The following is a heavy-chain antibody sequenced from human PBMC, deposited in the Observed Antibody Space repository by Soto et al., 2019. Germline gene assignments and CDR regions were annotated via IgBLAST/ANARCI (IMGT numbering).Heavy chain of an antibody. CDR3: ARGGADLWCGEGIYYYYYGMDV. CDR1: GGSFRAYD. J-gene: IGHJ6*02. V-gene: IGHV4-34*01. CDR2: IIHSGST. Sequence: PSETLSLPGAVYGGSFRAYDWSWIRKPPGKGREWFGEIIHSGSTTYNPSLTSRVTISVDTSTNQLSLKMSSVTAAGTAVYYCARGGADLWCGEGIYYYYYGMDVWGQGTTVTVSS. D-gene: IGHD3-10*01.